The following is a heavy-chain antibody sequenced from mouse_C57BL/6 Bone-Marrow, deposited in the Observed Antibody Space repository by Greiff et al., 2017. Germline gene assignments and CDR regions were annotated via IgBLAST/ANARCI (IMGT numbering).Heavy chain of an antibody. CDR1: GYSFTSYG. CDR2: IYPRSGKN. CDR3: ARRDWFDY. V-gene: IGHV1-81*01. J-gene: IGHJ2*01. Sequence: VKLMESGPELARPWASVTLSCKASGYSFTSYGISWVKQRTGKGLEWIGEIYPRSGKNYYNDKFKGKATLTADKSSSTTYMELRSLTSEDSAVYFCARRDWFDYWGQGTTLTVFS. D-gene: IGHD4-1*01.